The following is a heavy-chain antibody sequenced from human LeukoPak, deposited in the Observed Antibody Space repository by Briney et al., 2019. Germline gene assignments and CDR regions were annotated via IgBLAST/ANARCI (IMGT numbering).Heavy chain of an antibody. CDR1: GFSFTAYS. J-gene: IGHJ4*02. V-gene: IGHV3-48*01. CDR3: ARRFDS. CDR2: IGPGGDI. Sequence: PGGSLRLSCAASGFSFTAYSMNWVRQAPGRGLEWISYIGPGGDIYYADSVTGRFTVSRDTANNLLYPQMNGLRVEDTGVYYCARRFDSWGQGTLVTVSS.